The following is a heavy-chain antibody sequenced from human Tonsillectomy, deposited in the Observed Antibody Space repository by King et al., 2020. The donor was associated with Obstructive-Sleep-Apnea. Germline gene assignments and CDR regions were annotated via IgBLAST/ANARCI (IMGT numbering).Heavy chain of an antibody. J-gene: IGHJ6*02. D-gene: IGHD2-21*01. V-gene: IGHV3-74*01. CDR2: IDSDGSTP. CDR3: ARDRDSRSSSCFFGMDV. Sequence: VQLVESGGGLVQPGGSLRLSCAASGFSFSSYWIHWVRQAPGKGLVWVLRIDSDGSTPTYADSVKGRFTLSRDNAKNTLPLQMSSLRAGDTAVYFCARDRDSRSSSCFFGMDVWGQGTTVTVSS. CDR1: GFSFSSYW.